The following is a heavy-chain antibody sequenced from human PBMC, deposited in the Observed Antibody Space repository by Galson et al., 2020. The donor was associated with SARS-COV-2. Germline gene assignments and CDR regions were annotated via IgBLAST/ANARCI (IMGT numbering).Heavy chain of an antibody. CDR2: IYLYDDK. Sequence: SGPTLVQPTHTLTLTCTFSGFSLSPSGVGVGWIRHHPETALKWLALIYLYDDKRYSPSLKRRITITKDTTQRQVVLTITNMDPVETATYYGAHRTVVVAAAGFDYWGQGTLVTVPS. D-gene: IGHD2-15*01. V-gene: IGHV2-5*01. CDR3: AHRTVVVAAAGFDY. J-gene: IGHJ4*02. CDR1: GFSLSPSGVG.